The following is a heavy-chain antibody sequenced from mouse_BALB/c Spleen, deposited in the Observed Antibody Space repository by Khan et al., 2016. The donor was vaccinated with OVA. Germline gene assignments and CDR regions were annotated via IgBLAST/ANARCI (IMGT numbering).Heavy chain of an antibody. CDR1: GYTFTRYS. D-gene: IGHD1-1*01. Sequence: QVQLQQSGAELARPGASVKMSCKASGYTFTRYSMHWIKQRPGQGLEWIGNINPSNAYTNYNQKFKDKSTLTADKSSSTAYMQLHSLTSEDSADYYCAMDFHDYGSRRALDYWGQGTSVTVSS. CDR2: INPSNAYT. V-gene: IGHV1-4*01. J-gene: IGHJ4*01. CDR3: AMDFHDYGSRRALDY.